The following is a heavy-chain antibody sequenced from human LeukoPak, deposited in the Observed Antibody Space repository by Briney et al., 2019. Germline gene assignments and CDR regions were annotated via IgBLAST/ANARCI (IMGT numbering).Heavy chain of an antibody. D-gene: IGHD3-9*01. CDR2: ISGSGGST. CDR1: GFTFSSYG. CDR3: VKDPGRKYFDWLPFPYYFDY. V-gene: IGHV3-23*01. J-gene: IGHJ4*02. Sequence: GGSLRLSCAASGFTFSSYGMGWVRQAPGKGLEWVSAISGSGGSTYYADSVKGRFTISRDNSKNTLYLQMNSLRAEDTAVYYCVKDPGRKYFDWLPFPYYFDYWGQGTLVTVSS.